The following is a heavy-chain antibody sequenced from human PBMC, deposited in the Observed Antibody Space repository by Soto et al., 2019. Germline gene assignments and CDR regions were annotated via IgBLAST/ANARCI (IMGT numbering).Heavy chain of an antibody. V-gene: IGHV1-2*04. J-gene: IGHJ4*02. CDR1: GYTFTGYY. CDR3: ARDHCSGGSCYGYFDY. D-gene: IGHD2-15*01. Sequence: GASVKVSCKASGYTFTGYYMHWVRQAPGQGLEWMGWINPNSGGTNYAQKFQGWVTMTRDTSISTAYMELSRLRSDDTAVYYYARDHCSGGSCYGYFDYWGQGTLVTFSS. CDR2: INPNSGGT.